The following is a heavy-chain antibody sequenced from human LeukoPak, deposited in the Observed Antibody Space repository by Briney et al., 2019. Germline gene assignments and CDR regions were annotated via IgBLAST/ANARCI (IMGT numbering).Heavy chain of an antibody. V-gene: IGHV4-59*01. J-gene: IGHJ3*02. CDR1: GGSFSGYY. Sequence: SETLSLTCAVYGGSFSGYYWSWIRQPPGKGLEWIGYIYYSGSTNYNPSLKSRVTISVDTSKNQFSLKLSSVTAADTAVYYCAREAVPAAPDAFDIWGQGTMVTVSS. CDR2: IYYSGST. CDR3: AREAVPAAPDAFDI. D-gene: IGHD2-2*01.